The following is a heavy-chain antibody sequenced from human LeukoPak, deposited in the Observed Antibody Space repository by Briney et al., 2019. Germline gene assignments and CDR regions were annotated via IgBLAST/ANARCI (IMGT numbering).Heavy chain of an antibody. CDR2: IWYDGSNK. D-gene: IGHD5-24*01. CDR3: AKDHRRDGYNFDRY. Sequence: GGSLRLSCAASGFTFSSYGMHWVRQAPGKGLEWVAVIWYDGSNKYYADSVKGRFTISGDNSKNTLYLQMNSLRAEDTAVYYCAKDHRRDGYNFDRYWGQGTLVTVSS. V-gene: IGHV3-33*06. CDR1: GFTFSSYG. J-gene: IGHJ4*02.